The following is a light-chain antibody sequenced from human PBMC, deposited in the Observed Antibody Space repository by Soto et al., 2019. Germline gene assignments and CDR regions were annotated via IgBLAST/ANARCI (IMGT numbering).Light chain of an antibody. CDR1: SSNIGAGYD. V-gene: IGLV1-40*01. J-gene: IGLJ2*01. CDR2: GNS. Sequence: QLVLTLPPSVSGAPGQRVTIACTGSSSNIGAGYDVQWYQQLPGAAPKLLIFGNSNRPSGVPDRFSGSRSGTSASLAITGLQAEDEADYFCQSYDISLSVSVIFGGGTKLTVL. CDR3: QSYDISLSVSVI.